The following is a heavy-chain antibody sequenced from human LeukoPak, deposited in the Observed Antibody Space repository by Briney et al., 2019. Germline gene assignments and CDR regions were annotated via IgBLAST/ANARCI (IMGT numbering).Heavy chain of an antibody. CDR3: ARGRPRSSGSYYTSY. J-gene: IGHJ4*02. D-gene: IGHD1-26*01. CDR2: INHSGST. Sequence: PSETLSLTCTVSGYSISSGYYWGWIRQPPGKGLEWIGEINHSGSTNYNPSLKSRVTISVDTSKNQFSLKLSSVTAADTAVYYCARGRPRSSGSYYTSYWGQGTLVTVSS. CDR1: GYSISSGYY. V-gene: IGHV4-38-2*02.